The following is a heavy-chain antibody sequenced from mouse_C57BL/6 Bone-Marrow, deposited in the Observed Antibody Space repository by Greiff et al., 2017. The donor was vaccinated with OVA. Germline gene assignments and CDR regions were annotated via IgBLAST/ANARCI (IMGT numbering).Heavy chain of an antibody. CDR2: ISYDGSN. CDR3: AREAYCYAMDY. V-gene: IGHV3-6*01. Sequence: EVKLMESGPGLVKPSQSLSLTCSVTGYSITSGYYWNWIRQFPGNKLEWMGYISYDGSNNYNPSLKNRISITRDTSKNQFFLKLNSVTTEDTATYYCAREAYCYAMDYWGQGTSVTVSS. J-gene: IGHJ4*01. CDR1: GYSITSGYY. D-gene: IGHD2-10*01.